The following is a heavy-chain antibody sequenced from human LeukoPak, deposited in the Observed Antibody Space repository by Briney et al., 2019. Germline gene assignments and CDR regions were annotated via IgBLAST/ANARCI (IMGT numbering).Heavy chain of an antibody. CDR3: ATGHSYGYDY. CDR1: GLTFSDFW. Sequence: GGSLRLSCAASGLTFSDFWMHWVRQPPGKGLVWVALVKGDGRTTIYAASVKGRFTISRDNAKNTLYLQMNSLRADDSGVYYCATGHSYGYDYWGQGVLVTVSS. D-gene: IGHD5-18*01. J-gene: IGHJ4*02. CDR2: VKGDGRTT. V-gene: IGHV3-74*01.